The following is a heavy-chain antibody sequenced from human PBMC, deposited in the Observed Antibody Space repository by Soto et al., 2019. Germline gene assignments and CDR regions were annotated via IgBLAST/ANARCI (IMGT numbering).Heavy chain of an antibody. CDR1: GFTFSSYA. V-gene: IGHV3-30-3*01. Sequence: GGSLRLSCAASGFTFSSYAMHWVRQAPGKGLEWVAVISYDGSNKYYADSVKGRFTISRDNSKNTLYLQMNSLRAEDTAVYYCASSYVDTAMVLPNWGQGTLVTVSS. J-gene: IGHJ4*02. CDR2: ISYDGSNK. CDR3: ASSYVDTAMVLPN. D-gene: IGHD5-18*01.